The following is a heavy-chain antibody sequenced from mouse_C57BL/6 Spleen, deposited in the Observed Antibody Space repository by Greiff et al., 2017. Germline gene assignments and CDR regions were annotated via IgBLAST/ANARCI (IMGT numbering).Heavy chain of an antibody. J-gene: IGHJ1*03. CDR2: IDPEDGET. CDR3: AFTTVVARYFDV. CDR1: GFNIKDYY. Sequence: VQLKESGAELVKPGASVKLSCTASGFNIKDYYMHWVKQRTEQGLEWIGRIDPEDGETKYAPKFPGKATITADTSSNTAYLQLSSLTSEDTAVYYCAFTTVVARYFDVWGTGTTVTVSS. D-gene: IGHD1-1*01. V-gene: IGHV14-2*01.